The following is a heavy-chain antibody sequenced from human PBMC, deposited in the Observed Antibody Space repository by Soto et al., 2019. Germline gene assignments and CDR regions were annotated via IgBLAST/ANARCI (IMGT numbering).Heavy chain of an antibody. Sequence: QVQLQQSGPGLVKPSQTLSLTCAISGDSVSSNSAAWNWIRQSPSRGLEWLGRTSYRSKWYYDYAVSVRSRITINRDTSKNQFSLQLNSVTPDDTAVYYCARGIRKGLVRYYYYYLDVWGKGTTVIVSS. CDR1: GDSVSSNSAA. J-gene: IGHJ6*03. CDR3: ARGIRKGLVRYYYYYLDV. V-gene: IGHV6-1*01. D-gene: IGHD6-19*01. CDR2: TSYRSKWYY.